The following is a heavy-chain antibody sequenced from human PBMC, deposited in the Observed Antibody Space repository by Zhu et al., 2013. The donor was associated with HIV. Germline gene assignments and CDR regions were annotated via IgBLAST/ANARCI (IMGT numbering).Heavy chain of an antibody. J-gene: IGHJ6*02. CDR2: IIPIFGTA. CDR1: GGTFSSYA. Sequence: QVQLVQSGAEVKKPGSSVKVSCKASGGTFSSYAISWVRQAPGQGLEWMGGIIPIFGTANYAQKFQGRVTITADESTSTAYMELSSLRSEDTAVYYCARGPSDYGSGSPLDYYGMDVWGQGTTGHRLL. V-gene: IGHV1-69*01. D-gene: IGHD3-10*01. CDR3: ARGPSDYGSGSPLDYYGMDV.